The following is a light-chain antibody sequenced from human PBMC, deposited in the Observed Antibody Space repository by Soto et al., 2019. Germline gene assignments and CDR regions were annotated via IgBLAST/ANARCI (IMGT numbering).Light chain of an antibody. Sequence: EIVLTQSPGTLSLSPGDRATLSCRASQSLSVSYIAWYQQKPGQAPRPLIYSTSTRATGIPDRFSGRGSGTHFTLAISRLEPEDFAVYYCHQFGDSPQTFGQGTTVEV. J-gene: IGKJ1*01. CDR3: HQFGDSPQT. CDR2: STS. CDR1: QSLSVSY. V-gene: IGKV3-20*01.